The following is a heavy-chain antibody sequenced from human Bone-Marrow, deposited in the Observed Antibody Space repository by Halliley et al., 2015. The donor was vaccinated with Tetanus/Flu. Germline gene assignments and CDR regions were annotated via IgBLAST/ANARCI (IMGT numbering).Heavy chain of an antibody. CDR3: ARDSKIHYDGY. J-gene: IGHJ4*02. V-gene: IGHV3-72*01. CDR2: VRNKASSYST. D-gene: IGHD4-17*01. Sequence: LEWVARVRNKASSYSTEYAASVKGRFTISRDDSKNSLYLQMNSLKTEDTAVYYLARDSKIHYDGYWGQGTLVTVSS.